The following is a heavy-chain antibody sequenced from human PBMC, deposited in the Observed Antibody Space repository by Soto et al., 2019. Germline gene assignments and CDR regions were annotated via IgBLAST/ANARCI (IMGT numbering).Heavy chain of an antibody. D-gene: IGHD4-17*01. J-gene: IGHJ4*02. V-gene: IGHV1-18*01. CDR2: IHAYNGDT. CDR1: GYTFSSYR. Sequence: QVQLVQSGAEVKKPGASVKVSCKASGYTFSSYRISWVRQAPGQGPEWMGWIHAYNGDTKYAQKFQDRLIMTTDTSKSTAYMELRSLTSDDTAVYYCARADYGDDDYWGQGTLVNVSS. CDR3: ARADYGDDDY.